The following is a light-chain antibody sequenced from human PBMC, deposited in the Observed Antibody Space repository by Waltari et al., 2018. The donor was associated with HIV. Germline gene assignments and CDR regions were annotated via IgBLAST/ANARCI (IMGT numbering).Light chain of an antibody. Sequence: QSVLTQPPSASGTPGQRVTISCSGSSSNIGSNYVYWYRQLPGTAPKLLIYRSNQRPSGVPALFSGSKSGTSASLAISGLRSENEADYYCAAWDASLSVWVFGGGTKLTVL. CDR1: SSNIGSNY. V-gene: IGLV1-47*01. CDR2: RSN. CDR3: AAWDASLSVWV. J-gene: IGLJ3*02.